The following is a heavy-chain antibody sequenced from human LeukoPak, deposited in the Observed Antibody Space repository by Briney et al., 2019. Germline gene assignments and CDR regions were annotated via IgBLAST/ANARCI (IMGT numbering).Heavy chain of an antibody. CDR3: AAEQQLWFDP. CDR2: INHSGST. D-gene: IGHD6-13*01. Sequence: SETLSLTCAVYGGSFSGYYWSWIRQPPGKGLEWIGEINHSGSTNYNPSLKSRVTISVDTSKNQFSLKLSSVTAADTAVYYCAAEQQLWFDPWGQGTLVTVSP. CDR1: GGSFSGYY. V-gene: IGHV4-34*01. J-gene: IGHJ5*02.